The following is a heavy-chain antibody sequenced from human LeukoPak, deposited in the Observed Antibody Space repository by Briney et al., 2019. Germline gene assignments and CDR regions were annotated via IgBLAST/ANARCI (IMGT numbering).Heavy chain of an antibody. J-gene: IGHJ4*02. Sequence: SETLSLPCTVSGGSISSSSYYWGWIRQPPGKGLEWIGSIYYSGSPYYNPSLKSRVTISVDTSKNQFSLKLSSVTAADTAVYYCARRYGSGSSGTFDYWGQGTLVTVST. CDR1: GGSISSSSYY. CDR2: IYYSGSP. D-gene: IGHD3-10*01. CDR3: ARRYGSGSSGTFDY. V-gene: IGHV4-39*07.